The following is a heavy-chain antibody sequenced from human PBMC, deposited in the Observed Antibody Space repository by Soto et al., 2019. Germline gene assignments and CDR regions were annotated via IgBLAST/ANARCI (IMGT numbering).Heavy chain of an antibody. V-gene: IGHV4-39*01. J-gene: IGHJ4*02. CDR1: GGSISSSSYY. CDR3: ARLSRIAAAPPPFDY. D-gene: IGHD6-13*01. CDR2: IYYSGST. Sequence: SETLSLTCTVSGGSISSSSYYWGWIRQPPGKGLEWIGSIYYSGSTYYNPSLKSRVTISVDTSKNQFSLKLSSVTAADTAVYYCARLSRIAAAPPPFDYWGQGTLVTVSS.